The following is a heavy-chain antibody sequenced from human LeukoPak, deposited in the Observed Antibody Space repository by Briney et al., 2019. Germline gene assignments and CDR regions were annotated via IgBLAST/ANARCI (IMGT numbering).Heavy chain of an antibody. D-gene: IGHD3-9*01. CDR2: INAGNGNT. CDR3: ARSGLVLRYFDWRGGAFDI. CDR1: GYTFTSYA. Sequence: GASVKVSCKASGYTFTSYAMHWVRQAPGQRREWMGWINAGNGNTKYSQKFQGRVTITRDTSASTAYMELSSLRSEDTAVYYCARSGLVLRYFDWRGGAFDIWGQGTMVTVSS. V-gene: IGHV1-3*01. J-gene: IGHJ3*02.